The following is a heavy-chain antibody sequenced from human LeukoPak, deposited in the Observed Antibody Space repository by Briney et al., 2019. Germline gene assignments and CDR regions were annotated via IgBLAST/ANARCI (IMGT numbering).Heavy chain of an antibody. CDR1: GGSISSYY. D-gene: IGHD3-16*02. J-gene: IGHJ4*02. CDR3: ASHGSYDSVWGSYRPHFDY. Sequence: SETLSLTCTVSGGSISSYYWSWIGQPPGKGLEWMGYIYYSGSTNYNPSLKSRVTISVDTSKNQFSVKLSSVTAADTAVYYCASHGSYDSVWGSYRPHFDYWGQGPLATVSS. V-gene: IGHV4-59*08. CDR2: IYYSGST.